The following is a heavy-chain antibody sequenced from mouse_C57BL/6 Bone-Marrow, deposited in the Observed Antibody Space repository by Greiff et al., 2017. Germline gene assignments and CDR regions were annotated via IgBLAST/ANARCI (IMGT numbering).Heavy chain of an antibody. D-gene: IGHD1-1*01. Sequence: EVQRVESGGGLVKPGGSLKLSCAASGFTFSSYTMSWVRQTPEKRLEWVATISGGGGNTYYPDSVKGRFTISRDNAENTLYLQMSSLRSEDTALYYCARHAFYSYGSLIDYWGQGTTLTVSS. CDR2: ISGGGGNT. CDR1: GFTFSSYT. CDR3: ARHAFYSYGSLIDY. J-gene: IGHJ2*01. V-gene: IGHV5-9*01.